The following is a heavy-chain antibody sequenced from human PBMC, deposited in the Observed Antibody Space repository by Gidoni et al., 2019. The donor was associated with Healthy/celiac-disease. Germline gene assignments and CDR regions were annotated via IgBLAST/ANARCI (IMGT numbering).Heavy chain of an antibody. CDR3: ARASYDYIWGSYRHRFDI. D-gene: IGHD3-16*02. CDR2: TYFSGST. V-gene: IGHV4-59*01. J-gene: IGHJ3*02. Sequence: QVQLQESGPGRVKPSETLSLTCTVSGGSISSYYWSWIRQPPGKGLEWIGYTYFSGSTNYNPSLKSRVTISVDTSKNQFSLKLSSVTAADTAVYYCARASYDYIWGSYRHRFDIWGQGTMVTVSS. CDR1: GGSISSYY.